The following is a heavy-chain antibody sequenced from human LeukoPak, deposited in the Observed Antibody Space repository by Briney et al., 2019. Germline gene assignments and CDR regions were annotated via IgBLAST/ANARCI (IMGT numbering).Heavy chain of an antibody. CDR3: ARDESSGWFGPYFDY. Sequence: ASVKVSCNASGFTFTSSAMQWVRQARGQRLEWIGWIVVGSGNTNYAQKFQERVTITRDMSTSTAYMELSSLRSEDTAVYYCARDESSGWFGPYFDYWGQGTLVTVSS. CDR1: GFTFTSSA. V-gene: IGHV1-58*02. CDR2: IVVGSGNT. D-gene: IGHD6-19*01. J-gene: IGHJ4*02.